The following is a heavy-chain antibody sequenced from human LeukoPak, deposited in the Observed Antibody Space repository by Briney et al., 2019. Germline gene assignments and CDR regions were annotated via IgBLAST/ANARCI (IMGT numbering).Heavy chain of an antibody. CDR1: GGSISSSSYY. J-gene: IGHJ5*02. Sequence: SETLSLTCTVSGGSISSSSYYWGWIRQPPGKGLEWIGSIYYSGSTYYNPSLKSRVTICVDTSKSQCSLKLSSVTAADTAVYDCARHPYWQRLVLYFNWFDPWGQGTLVTVSS. V-gene: IGHV4-39*01. D-gene: IGHD6-6*01. CDR2: IYYSGST. CDR3: ARHPYWQRLVLYFNWFDP.